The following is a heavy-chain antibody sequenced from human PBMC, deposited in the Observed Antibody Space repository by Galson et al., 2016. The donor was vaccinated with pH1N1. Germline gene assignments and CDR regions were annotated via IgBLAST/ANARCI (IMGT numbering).Heavy chain of an antibody. J-gene: IGHJ6*02. V-gene: IGHV3-66*02. CDR1: GFTVSSNY. CDR3: ARGPFHYYGSGSYTDYYYGMDV. D-gene: IGHD3-10*01. Sequence: SLRLSCAASGFTVSSNYMSWVRQAPGKGLEWVSVIYSGGSTYYADSVKGRFTISRDNSKNTLYLQMNSLRAEDTAAYYCARGPFHYYGSGSYTDYYYGMDVWGQGTTVTVSS. CDR2: IYSGGST.